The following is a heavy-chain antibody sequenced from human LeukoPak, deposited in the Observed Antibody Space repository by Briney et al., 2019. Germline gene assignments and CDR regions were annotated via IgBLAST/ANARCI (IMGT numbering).Heavy chain of an antibody. CDR2: ISAYNGNT. D-gene: IGHD2-15*01. J-gene: IGHJ4*02. CDR3: ARDTPVGYCSGGSCFVDY. Sequence: ASVKVSCKASGYTFTSYGISWVRQAPGQGLEWMGWISAYNGNTNYAQKLQGRVTMTTDTSTSTAYMELRSLGSDDTAVYYCARDTPVGYCSGGSCFVDYWGQGTLVTVSS. V-gene: IGHV1-18*01. CDR1: GYTFTSYG.